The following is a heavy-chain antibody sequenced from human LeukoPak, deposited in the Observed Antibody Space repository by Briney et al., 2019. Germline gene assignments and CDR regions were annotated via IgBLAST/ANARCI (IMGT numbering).Heavy chain of an antibody. CDR1: GYTFTGYY. Sequence: ASVTVSCKASGYTFTGYYIHWVRQAPGQGLERMGWINPNSGGTNYAQNFQGTVTMTRDTSTSTAYMELSRLRSDATAVYYCARRLGAGTTLGYWGQGTLVTVSS. CDR3: ARRLGAGTTLGY. J-gene: IGHJ4*02. CDR2: INPNSGGT. V-gene: IGHV1-2*02. D-gene: IGHD1-1*01.